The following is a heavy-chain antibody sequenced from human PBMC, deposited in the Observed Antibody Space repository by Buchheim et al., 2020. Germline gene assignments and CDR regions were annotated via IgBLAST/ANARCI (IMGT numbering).Heavy chain of an antibody. CDR2: IKKKSGGGAT. J-gene: IGHJ4*02. CDR3: VYLYVGGDY. V-gene: IGHV3-15*01. D-gene: IGHD3-16*01. CDR1: GFPFIDSW. Sequence: EVQLVESGGGLIQPGGSLRLSCAASGFPFIDSWMSWVRQAPGKGLEWVARIKKKSGGGATDYTAPVKGRFTISRDDSKNMLYLEMNSLKTEETAVYYCVYLYVGGDYWGQGTL.